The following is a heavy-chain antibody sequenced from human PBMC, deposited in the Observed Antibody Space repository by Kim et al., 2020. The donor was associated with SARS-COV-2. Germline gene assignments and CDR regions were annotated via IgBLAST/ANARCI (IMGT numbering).Heavy chain of an antibody. CDR3: ARHPLPVVRYFYWLLLGDNYYYYYMDV. D-gene: IGHD3-9*01. J-gene: IGHJ6*03. V-gene: IGHV4-59*08. CDR2: IYYSGST. Sequence: SETLSLTCTVSGGSISSYYWSWIRQPPGKGLEWIGYIYYSGSTNYNPSLKSRVTISVDTSKNQFSLKLSSVTAADTAVYYCARHPLPVVRYFYWLLLGDNYYYYYMDVWGKGTTVTVSS. CDR1: GGSISSYY.